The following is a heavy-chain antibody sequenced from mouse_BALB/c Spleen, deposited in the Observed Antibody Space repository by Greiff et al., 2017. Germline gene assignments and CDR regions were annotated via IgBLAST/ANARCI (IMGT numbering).Heavy chain of an antibody. CDR2: INSNGGST. V-gene: IGHV5-6-3*01. D-gene: IGHD2-12*01. CDR1: GFTFSSFG. J-gene: IGHJ4*01. Sequence: EVKLVESGGGLVQPGGSRKLSCAASGFTFSSFGMHWVRQAPEKGLEWVATINSNGGSTYYPDSVKGRFTISRDNAKNTLYLQMSSLKSEDTAMYYCARLRYAMDYWGQGTSVTVSS. CDR3: ARLRYAMDY.